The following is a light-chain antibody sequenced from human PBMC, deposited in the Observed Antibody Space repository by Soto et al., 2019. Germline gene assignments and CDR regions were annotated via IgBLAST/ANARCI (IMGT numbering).Light chain of an antibody. V-gene: IGLV2-14*01. CDR1: SSDVGAYNY. Sequence: QSALAQPASVSGSPGQSIAISRTGISSDVGAYNYVSWYQQHPGKAPKLIIFDVSNRPSGVSNRFSGSKSGDTASLTISGLQAEDEADYFCKSYTTGSTYVFGTGTKLTVL. CDR2: DVS. J-gene: IGLJ1*01. CDR3: KSYTTGSTYV.